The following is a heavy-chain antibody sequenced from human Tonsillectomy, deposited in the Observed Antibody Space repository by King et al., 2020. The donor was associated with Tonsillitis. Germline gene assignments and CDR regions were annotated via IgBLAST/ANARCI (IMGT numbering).Heavy chain of an antibody. CDR2: IVVGSGST. CDR3: AAIPLTGHLDY. Sequence: MQLVQSGPEVKKPGTSVKVSCKASGFTFSTSAVQWVRQARGQRLEWIGRIVVGSGSTNYAQKFQERVTITRDMSTSTAYMELCSLRSEDTAVYYGAAIPLTGHLDYWGQGTLVTVSS. CDR1: GFTFSTSA. D-gene: IGHD3-9*01. J-gene: IGHJ4*02. V-gene: IGHV1-58*01.